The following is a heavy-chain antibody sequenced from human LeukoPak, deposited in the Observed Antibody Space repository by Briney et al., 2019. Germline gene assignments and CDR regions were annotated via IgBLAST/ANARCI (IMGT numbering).Heavy chain of an antibody. CDR3: ARIDYDIMAYYFDY. Sequence: GESLRISCKGSGYSFTSYWIGWVRQMLGKGLEWMGIIYPGDSDTRYSPSFQGQVTISADKSISTAYLQWSSLKASDTAMYYCARIDYDIMAYYFDYWGQGTLVTVSS. CDR1: GYSFTSYW. CDR2: IYPGDSDT. J-gene: IGHJ4*02. V-gene: IGHV5-51*01. D-gene: IGHD3-9*01.